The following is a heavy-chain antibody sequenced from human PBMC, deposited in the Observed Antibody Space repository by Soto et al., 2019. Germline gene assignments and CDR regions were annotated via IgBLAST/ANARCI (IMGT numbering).Heavy chain of an antibody. CDR3: ARDQRYDFWSGYLYYYYGMDV. CDR1: GFTFSSYE. J-gene: IGHJ6*02. D-gene: IGHD3-3*01. Sequence: EVQLVESGGGLVQPGGSLRLSCAASGFTFSSYEMNWVRQAPGKGLEWVSYISSSGSTIYYGDSVKGRFTISRDNAKNSLYLQMNSLRADDTSVYYCARDQRYDFWSGYLYYYYGMDVWGQGPTVTVSS. V-gene: IGHV3-48*03. CDR2: ISSSGSTI.